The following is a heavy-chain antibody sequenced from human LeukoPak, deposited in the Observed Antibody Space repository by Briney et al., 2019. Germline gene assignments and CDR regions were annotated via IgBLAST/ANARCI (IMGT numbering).Heavy chain of an antibody. CDR2: ISGSGGST. Sequence: GGSLRLSCAASGFTLSSYAMSWVRQAPGKGLEWVSAISGSGGSTHYADSVKGRFTISRDNSKNTLYLQMNSLRAEDTAVYYCAKGDSGGSCYSPCYYWGQGTLVTVS. V-gene: IGHV3-23*01. J-gene: IGHJ4*02. CDR3: AKGDSGGSCYSPCYY. D-gene: IGHD2-15*01. CDR1: GFTLSSYA.